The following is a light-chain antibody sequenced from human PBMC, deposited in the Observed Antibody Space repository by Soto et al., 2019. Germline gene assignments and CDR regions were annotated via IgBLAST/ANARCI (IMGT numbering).Light chain of an antibody. V-gene: IGKV3-20*01. CDR2: GAS. J-gene: IGKJ1*01. CDR3: QQYLVS. CDR1: QSVSSSY. Sequence: EVVLTQSPGTLSLFPGERATLSCRANQSVSSSYLAWYQQKPGQAPRLLIYGASTRATGIPDRFSGSGSLTDFTLTISRLEPEDFAVYYCQQYLVSFGQGTKVEV.